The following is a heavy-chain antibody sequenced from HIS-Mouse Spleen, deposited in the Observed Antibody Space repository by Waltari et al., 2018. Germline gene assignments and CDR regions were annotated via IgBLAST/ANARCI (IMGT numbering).Heavy chain of an antibody. CDR3: AREIPYSSSWYDWYFDL. J-gene: IGHJ2*01. CDR2: IYYSGSP. V-gene: IGHV4-39*07. CDR1: GGSISSSSYY. D-gene: IGHD6-13*01. Sequence: QLQLQESGPGLVKPSETLSLTCTVSGGSISSSSYYWGWIRQPPGKGLEWIGSIYYSGSPYYNPSLKSRVTISVDTSKNPFSLKLSSVTAADTAVYYCAREIPYSSSWYDWYFDLWGRGTLVTVSS.